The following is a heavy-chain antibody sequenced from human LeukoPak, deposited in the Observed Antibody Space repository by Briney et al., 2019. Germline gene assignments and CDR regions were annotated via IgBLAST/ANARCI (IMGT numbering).Heavy chain of an antibody. CDR2: ISSSSSYI. D-gene: IGHD2-15*01. CDR1: GFTFSSYS. V-gene: IGHV3-21*01. CDR3: ARVSATYFDY. Sequence: PGGSLRLSCAASGFTFSSYSMNWVRQAPGKGLEWVSSISSSSSYIYYADSVKGRFTISRDNAKDSLYLQMNSLRAEDTAVYYCARVSATYFDYWGQGTLVTVSS. J-gene: IGHJ4*02.